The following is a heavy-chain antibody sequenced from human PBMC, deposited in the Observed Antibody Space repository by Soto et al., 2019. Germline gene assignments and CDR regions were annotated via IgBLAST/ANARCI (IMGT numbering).Heavy chain of an antibody. V-gene: IGHV1-18*01. Sequence: ASVKVSCKASGYTFTSYGISWVRQAPGQGLEWMGWISAYNGNTNYAQKLQGRVTMTTDTSTSTAYMELRSLRSDDTAVYYRARDVWSGIAAAGTLDYWGQGTLVTVSS. J-gene: IGHJ4*02. CDR2: ISAYNGNT. CDR3: ARDVWSGIAAAGTLDY. CDR1: GYTFTSYG. D-gene: IGHD6-13*01.